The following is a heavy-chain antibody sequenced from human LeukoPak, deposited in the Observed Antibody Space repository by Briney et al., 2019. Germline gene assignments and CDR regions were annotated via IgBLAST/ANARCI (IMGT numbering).Heavy chain of an antibody. CDR1: GFTFSSYA. CDR2: ISYDGSNK. Sequence: GGSLRLSCAASGFTFSSYAMHWVRQAPGKGLEWVAVISYDGSNKYYADSVKGRFTISRDNSKNTLYLQMNSLRAEDTAVYYCARDLGFYGPQVAYWGQGTLVTVSS. CDR3: ARDLGFYGPQVAY. J-gene: IGHJ4*02. D-gene: IGHD4-17*01. V-gene: IGHV3-30-3*01.